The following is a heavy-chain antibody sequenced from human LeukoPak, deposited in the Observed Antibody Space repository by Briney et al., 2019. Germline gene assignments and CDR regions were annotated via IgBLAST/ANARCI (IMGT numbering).Heavy chain of an antibody. CDR1: GGSISSSSYY. J-gene: IGHJ4*02. Sequence: SETPSLTCTVSGGSISSSSYYWGWVRQPPGKGLEWIGSIYYSGSTYYNPSLKSRVTISVDTSKNQFSLKLSSVTAADTAVYYCARTTATYYFDDTAYDQRHHFDHWGQGTLVTVSS. D-gene: IGHD3-22*01. V-gene: IGHV4-39*07. CDR2: IYYSGST. CDR3: ARTTATYYFDDTAYDQRHHFDH.